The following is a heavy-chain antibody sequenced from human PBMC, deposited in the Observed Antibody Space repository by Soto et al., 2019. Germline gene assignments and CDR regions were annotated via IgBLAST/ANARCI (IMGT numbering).Heavy chain of an antibody. CDR2: INHSGST. V-gene: IGHV4-34*01. D-gene: IGHD3-10*01. Sequence: SDTLSLTCAVYGGSFSGYYWSWIRQPPGKGLEWIGEINHSGSTNYNPSLKSRVTISVDTSKNQFSLKLSSVTAADTAVYYCARGESITMVRGVIYSYYGMDVWGQGTTVTVSS. CDR3: ARGESITMVRGVIYSYYGMDV. J-gene: IGHJ6*02. CDR1: GGSFSGYY.